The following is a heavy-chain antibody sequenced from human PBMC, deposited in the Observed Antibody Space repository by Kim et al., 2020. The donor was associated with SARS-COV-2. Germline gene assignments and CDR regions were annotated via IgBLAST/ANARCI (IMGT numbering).Heavy chain of an antibody. CDR3: ARHLYYDILTGYYPYYFVY. Sequence: SETLSLTCTVSGGSISSSRYYWGWIRQPPGKGLEWIGSIYYSGSTYYNPSLKSRATISVDTSKNQFSLKLSSVTAADTAVYYCARHLYYDILTGYYPYYFVYWCQGALVTVAS. J-gene: IGHJ4*02. V-gene: IGHV4-39*01. D-gene: IGHD3-9*01. CDR1: GGSISSSRYY. CDR2: IYYSGST.